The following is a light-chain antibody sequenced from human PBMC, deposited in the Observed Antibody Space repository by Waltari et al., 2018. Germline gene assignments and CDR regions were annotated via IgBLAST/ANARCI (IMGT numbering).Light chain of an antibody. V-gene: IGKV3-20*01. J-gene: IGKJ3*01. Sequence: EVVLTQSIGTLSLSPGERATLSCMASQSISSSNLAWYQQKPGQAPRLLIFGASSRATGIPDRFRGSGSGTDFSLTISRLEPEDFAVYYCQQYATTPPDFGPGTKVDIK. CDR3: QQYATTPPD. CDR2: GAS. CDR1: QSISSSN.